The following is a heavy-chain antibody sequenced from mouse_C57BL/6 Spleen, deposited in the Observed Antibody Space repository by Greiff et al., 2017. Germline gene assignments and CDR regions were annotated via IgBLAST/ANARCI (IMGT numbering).Heavy chain of an antibody. CDR2: IDPSDSYT. V-gene: IGHV1-50*01. D-gene: IGHD1-1*01. CDR1: GYTFTSYW. Sequence: QVQLQQPGAELVKPGASVKLSCKASGYTFTSYWMQWVKQRPGQGLEWIGEIDPSDSYTNYNEKFKGKATLTVDTSSSTAYMQLSSLTSEDSAVYYYDLYYYGSRYYAMGYWGQGTSVTVSS. J-gene: IGHJ4*01. CDR3: DLYYYGSRYYAMGY.